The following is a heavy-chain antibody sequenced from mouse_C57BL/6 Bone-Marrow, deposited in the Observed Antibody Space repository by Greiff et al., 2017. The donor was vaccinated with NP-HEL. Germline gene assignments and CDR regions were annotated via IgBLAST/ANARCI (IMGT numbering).Heavy chain of an antibody. CDR2: ISNGGGST. Sequence: EVQLVESGGGLVQPGGSLKLSCAASGFTFSDYYMYWVRQTPEKRLEWVAYISNGGGSTYYPDTVKGRFTISRDNAKNTLYLQMSRLKSEDTAMYYCARRGEWLPLPKDWYFDVWGTGTTVTVSS. CDR1: GFTFSDYY. J-gene: IGHJ1*03. V-gene: IGHV5-12*01. D-gene: IGHD2-2*01. CDR3: ARRGEWLPLPKDWYFDV.